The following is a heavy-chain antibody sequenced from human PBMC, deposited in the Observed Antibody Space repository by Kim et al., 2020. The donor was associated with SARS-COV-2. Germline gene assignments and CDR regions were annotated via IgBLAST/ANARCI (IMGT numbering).Heavy chain of an antibody. V-gene: IGHV3-23*01. D-gene: IGHD3-10*01. Sequence: GGSLRLSCAASGFTFSSYAMHWVRQAPGKGLEWVSSIINNGNTKYYAHTVKGRFTISSDNSKTTLYLQMNSLRAEDTAVYYCAKRGKLSGYNAFDFWGQGTLVTVSS. J-gene: IGHJ4*02. CDR1: GFTFSSYA. CDR2: IINNGNTK. CDR3: AKRGKLSGYNAFDF.